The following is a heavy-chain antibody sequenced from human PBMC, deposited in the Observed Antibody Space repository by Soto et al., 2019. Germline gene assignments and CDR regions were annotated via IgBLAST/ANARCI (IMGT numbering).Heavy chain of an antibody. Sequence: QVQLVQSGAEVKKPGASVKVSCKASGYTFTSYGISCVRQAPGHGLEWMGWISAYNGNTNYAQKLQGRVTMTTDTSTSTAYMELRSLRADDTAVYYCARDSGSYYYYYGMEVWGQGTTVTVSS. D-gene: IGHD1-26*01. V-gene: IGHV1-18*01. CDR1: GYTFTSYG. CDR3: ARDSGSYYYYYGMEV. J-gene: IGHJ6*02. CDR2: ISAYNGNT.